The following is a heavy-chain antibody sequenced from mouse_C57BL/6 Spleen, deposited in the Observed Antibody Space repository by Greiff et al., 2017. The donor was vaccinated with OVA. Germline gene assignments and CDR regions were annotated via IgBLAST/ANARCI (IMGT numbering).Heavy chain of an antibody. Sequence: EVQVVESGEGLVKPGGSLKLSCAASGFTFSSYAMSWVRQTPEKRLEWVAYISSGGDYIYYADTVKGRFTISRDNARNTLYLQMSSLKSEDTAMYYCTGGYGSTPFDYWGQGTTLTVSS. CDR1: GFTFSSYA. CDR3: TGGYGSTPFDY. CDR2: ISSGGDYI. D-gene: IGHD1-1*01. V-gene: IGHV5-9-1*02. J-gene: IGHJ2*01.